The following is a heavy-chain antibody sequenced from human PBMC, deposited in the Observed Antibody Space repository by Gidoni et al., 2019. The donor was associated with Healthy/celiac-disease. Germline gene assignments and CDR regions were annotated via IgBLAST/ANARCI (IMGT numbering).Heavy chain of an antibody. CDR1: GFTFSSYS. CDR3: ARDRYYYDSSGYSGYYYYGMDV. Sequence: EVQLVESGGGLVQPGGSLRLSCAASGFTFSSYSMHWVRQAPGKGLEWFSYISSSSSTIYYADSVKGRFTISRDNAKNSLYLQMNSLRDEDTAVYYCARDRYYYDSSGYSGYYYYGMDVWGQGTTVTVSS. CDR2: ISSSSSTI. D-gene: IGHD3-22*01. V-gene: IGHV3-48*02. J-gene: IGHJ6*02.